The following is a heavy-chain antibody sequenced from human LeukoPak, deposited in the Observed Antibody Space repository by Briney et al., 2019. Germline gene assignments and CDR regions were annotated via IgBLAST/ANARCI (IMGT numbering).Heavy chain of an antibody. J-gene: IGHJ4*02. V-gene: IGHV3-30*19. CDR3: ARDKVVVMRGYFDY. CDR1: GFSFGSYG. D-gene: IGHD3-22*01. Sequence: GGSLRLSCAGSGFSFGSYGMHWVRQAPGKGLEWVAVISYDGSNKYYADSVKGRFTISRDNSKNTLYLQMNSLRAEDTAVYYCARDKVVVMRGYFDYWGQGTLVTVSS. CDR2: ISYDGSNK.